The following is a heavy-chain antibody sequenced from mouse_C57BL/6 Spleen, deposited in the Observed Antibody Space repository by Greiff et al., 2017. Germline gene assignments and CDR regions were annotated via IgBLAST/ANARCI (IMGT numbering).Heavy chain of an antibody. V-gene: IGHV1-15*01. J-gene: IGHJ4*01. CDR1: GYTFTDYE. CDR2: IDPETGGT. D-gene: IGHD2-2*01. Sequence: VQLQESGAELVRPGASVTLSCKASGYTFTDYEMHWVKQTPVHGLEWIGAIDPETGGTAYNQKFKGKAILTADKSSSTAYMELRSLTSEDSAVYYGARETGSYAIDYWGQGTSVTVSS. CDR3: ARETGSYAIDY.